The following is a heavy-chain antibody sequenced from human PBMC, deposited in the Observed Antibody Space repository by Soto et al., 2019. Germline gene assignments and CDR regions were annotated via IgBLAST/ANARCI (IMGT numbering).Heavy chain of an antibody. J-gene: IGHJ6*02. CDR1: GFTFSSYA. V-gene: IGHV3-64D*08. Sequence: GGSLRLSCSASGFTFSSYAMHWVRQAPGKGLEYVSAISSNGRSTYYADSVKGRFTISRDNSKNTLYLQMSSLRAEDTAVYYCVEFSGSSWVYYYYGMDVWGQGTTVTVSS. D-gene: IGHD6-13*01. CDR2: ISSNGRST. CDR3: VEFSGSSWVYYYYGMDV.